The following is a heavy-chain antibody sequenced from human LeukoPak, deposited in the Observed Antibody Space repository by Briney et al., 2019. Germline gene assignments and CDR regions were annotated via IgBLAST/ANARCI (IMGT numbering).Heavy chain of an antibody. CDR3: ARGTDPDYYDSSGYYDY. CDR2: INPSGGST. D-gene: IGHD3-22*01. Sequence: ASVKVSCKASGYTFTSYYMHWVRQAPGQGLEWMGIINPSGGSTNYAQKFQGRVTITADESTSTAYMELSSLRSEDTAVYYCARGTDPDYYDSSGYYDYWGQGTLVTVSS. V-gene: IGHV1-46*01. J-gene: IGHJ4*02. CDR1: GYTFTSYY.